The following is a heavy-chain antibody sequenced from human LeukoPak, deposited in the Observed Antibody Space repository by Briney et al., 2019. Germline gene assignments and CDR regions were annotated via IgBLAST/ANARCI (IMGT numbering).Heavy chain of an antibody. V-gene: IGHV4-59*01. CDR3: ARDTANWYFDL. CDR1: GVSISSSY. CDR2: IYYSGST. J-gene: IGHJ2*01. Sequence: SETLSLTCTVSGVSISSSYWSWIRQPPGKGLEWIGYIYYSGSTNYNPSLKSRVTISVDTSKNQLSLKLSSVTAADTAVYYCARDTANWYFDLWGRGTLVTVSS.